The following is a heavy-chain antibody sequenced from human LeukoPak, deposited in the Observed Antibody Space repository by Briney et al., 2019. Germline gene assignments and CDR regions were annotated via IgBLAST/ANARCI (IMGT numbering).Heavy chain of an antibody. J-gene: IGHJ5*02. CDR3: AKEPREYCSSTSCRNWIYA. V-gene: IGHV3-30*02. CDR1: GFTFSSYG. Sequence: GGSLTLTCAASGFTFSSYGMHWVRQAPGKGLEGVAFIRYDGSNKYYADSVKGRWTISRDNSKNTLYLQTSSLRAEDTAVYYCAKEPREYCSSTSCRNWIYAWGQGTLDTVSS. D-gene: IGHD2-2*01. CDR2: IRYDGSNK.